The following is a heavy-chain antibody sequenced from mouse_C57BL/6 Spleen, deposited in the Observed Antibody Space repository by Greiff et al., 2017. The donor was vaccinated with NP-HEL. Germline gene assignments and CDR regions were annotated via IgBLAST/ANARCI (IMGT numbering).Heavy chain of an antibody. CDR1: GYAFSSSW. D-gene: IGHD4-1*01. CDR2: IYPGDGDT. Sequence: QVQLQQSGPELVKPGASVKISCKASGYAFSSSWMNWVKQRPGKGLEWIGRIYPGDGDTNYNGKFKGKATLTADKSSSTAYTQLSSLTSEDSAVYFCARGEDWDENAYWGQGTLVTVSA. CDR3: ARGEDWDENAY. J-gene: IGHJ3*01. V-gene: IGHV1-82*01.